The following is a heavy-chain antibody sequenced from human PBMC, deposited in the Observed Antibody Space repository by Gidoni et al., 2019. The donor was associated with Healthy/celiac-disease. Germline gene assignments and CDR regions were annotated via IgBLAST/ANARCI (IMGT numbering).Heavy chain of an antibody. D-gene: IGHD3-3*01. CDR1: GFTFSSYA. CDR3: AKTLRFLEWLSAPLFDY. V-gene: IGHV3-23*01. J-gene: IGHJ4*02. Sequence: EVQLLESGGGLVQPGGSLRLSCEASGFTFSSYAMGWVRQAPGKGLEWVSAISGSGGSTYYADSVKGRFTISRDNSKNTLYLQMNSLRAEDTTVYYCAKTLRFLEWLSAPLFDYWGQGTLVTVSS. CDR2: ISGSGGST.